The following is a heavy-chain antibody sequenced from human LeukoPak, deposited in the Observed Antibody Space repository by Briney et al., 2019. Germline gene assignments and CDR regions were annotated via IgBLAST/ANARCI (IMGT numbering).Heavy chain of an antibody. V-gene: IGHV4-59*01. CDR3: ARGSRELYYFDY. CDR2: IYYSGST. J-gene: IGHJ4*02. D-gene: IGHD1-7*01. CDR1: GGSISSYY. Sequence: PSETLSLTCTVSGGSISSYYWSWIRQPPGKGLEWIGYIYYSGSTKYNPSLKSRVTISVDASKIQFSLKLNSVTAADTAVYYCARGSRELYYFDYWGQGTLVTVSS.